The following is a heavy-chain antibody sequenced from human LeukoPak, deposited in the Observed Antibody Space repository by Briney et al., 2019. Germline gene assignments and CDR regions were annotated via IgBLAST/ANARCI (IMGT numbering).Heavy chain of an antibody. CDR3: ARDNGGDDPPALDY. D-gene: IGHD2-8*01. J-gene: IGHJ4*02. CDR1: GYSISSGFY. V-gene: IGHV4-38-2*02. CDR2: VYYSGNT. Sequence: SETLSLTCAVSGYSISSGFYWAWIRQPPGKGLEWLGIVYYSGNTYYNPSLKSRLTISVDTSKNEFSLKLSSVTAADTAVYYCARDNGGDDPPALDYWGQGTLVTVSS.